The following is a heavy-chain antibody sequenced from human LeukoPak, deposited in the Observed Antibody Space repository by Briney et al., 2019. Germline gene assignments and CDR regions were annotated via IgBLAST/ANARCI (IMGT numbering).Heavy chain of an antibody. CDR2: ISGSGDST. J-gene: IGHJ4*02. CDR3: VKTRPLDSSSWSHGDY. V-gene: IGHV3-23*01. CDR1: GFTFSSYA. Sequence: GGSLRLSCAASGFTFSSYAMSWVRQAPGKGLEWVSAISGSGDSTYYGDSVKGRFTISRDNSKNTLYLQMNSLRAEDTAVNYCVKTRPLDSSSWSHGDYWGQGTLVTVSS. D-gene: IGHD6-13*01.